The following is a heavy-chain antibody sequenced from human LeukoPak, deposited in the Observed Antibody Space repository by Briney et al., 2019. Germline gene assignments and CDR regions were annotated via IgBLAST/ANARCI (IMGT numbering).Heavy chain of an antibody. J-gene: IGHJ5*02. V-gene: IGHV3-11*06. CDR2: ISSSSSYT. CDR1: GFTFSDYY. D-gene: IGHD1-1*01. CDR3: ARGGDTTGTTGWFDP. Sequence: PGGSLRLSCAASGFTFSDYYMSWIRHAPGKGLEWVSYISSSSSYTNYADSVKGRFTISRDNAKNSLYLQMNSLRAEDTAVYCCARGGDTTGTTGWFDPWGQGTLVTVSS.